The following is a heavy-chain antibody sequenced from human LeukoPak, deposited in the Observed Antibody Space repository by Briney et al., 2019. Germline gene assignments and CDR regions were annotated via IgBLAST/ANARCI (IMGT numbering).Heavy chain of an antibody. V-gene: IGHV6-1*01. D-gene: IGHD5-12*01. CDR1: GDSVSSNSAA. CDR2: TYYRSKWYN. J-gene: IGHJ4*02. CDR3: ARGDFEEYSGYDVFDY. Sequence: SQTLSLTCAISGDSVSSNSAAWNWIRQSPSRGLEWLGRTYYRSKWYNDYAVSVKSRITINPDTSKNQFSLQLNSVTPEDTAVYYCARGDFEEYSGYDVFDYWGQGTLVTVSS.